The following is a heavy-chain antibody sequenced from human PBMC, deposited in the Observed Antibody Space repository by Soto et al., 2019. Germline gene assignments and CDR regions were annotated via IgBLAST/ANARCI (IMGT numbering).Heavy chain of an antibody. Sequence: PGESLKISCKGSGYNFTTYWIAWVRQMPGKGLEWLGIIYPGDSDTGYSPSFQGQVTISADKSISTAYLQWSSLTASDTAMYFCATASSPFPGQQLVQFDYWGQGTLVTVSS. CDR1: GYNFTTYW. CDR3: ATASSPFPGQQLVQFDY. J-gene: IGHJ4*02. CDR2: IYPGDSDT. V-gene: IGHV5-51*01. D-gene: IGHD6-13*01.